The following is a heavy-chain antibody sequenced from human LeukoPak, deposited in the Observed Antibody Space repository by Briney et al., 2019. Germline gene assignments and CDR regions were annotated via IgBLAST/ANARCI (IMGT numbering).Heavy chain of an antibody. Sequence: GSSVKVSCKASGGTFSSYAISWVRQAPGQGLEWMGGIIPIFGTANYAQKFQSRVTITADESTSTAYMELSSLRSEDTAVYYCARNIVVVPAAEPILNMDVWGKGTTVTVSS. V-gene: IGHV1-69*01. CDR1: GGTFSSYA. J-gene: IGHJ6*03. CDR2: IIPIFGTA. CDR3: ARNIVVVPAAEPILNMDV. D-gene: IGHD2-2*01.